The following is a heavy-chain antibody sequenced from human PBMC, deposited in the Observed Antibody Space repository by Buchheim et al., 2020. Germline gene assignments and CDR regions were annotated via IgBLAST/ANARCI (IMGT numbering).Heavy chain of an antibody. J-gene: IGHJ4*02. V-gene: IGHV3-30*18. CDR3: AKEREAGCRGGSCYSTWGYFDY. CDR1: GFTFSSYG. D-gene: IGHD2-15*01. Sequence: QVQLVESGGGVVQPGRSLRLSCAASGFTFSSYGMHWVRQAPGKGLEWVAVVSYDGGYKCYADSVKGRFTISRDNSKNTVYMQMDSLRVEDMAVYYCAKEREAGCRGGSCYSTWGYFDYWGQGT. CDR2: VSYDGGYK.